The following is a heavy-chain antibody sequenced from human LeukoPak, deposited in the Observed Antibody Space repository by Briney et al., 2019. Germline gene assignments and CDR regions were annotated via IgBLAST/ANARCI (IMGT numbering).Heavy chain of an antibody. J-gene: IGHJ4*02. CDR1: GYTFTSYD. V-gene: IGHV1-8*01. CDR2: MNPNSGNT. CDR3: ASGRYCSGGSCYAVDGGFDY. Sequence: ASVKVSCKASGYTFTSYDINWVRQATGQGLEWMGWMNPNSGNTGYAQKFQGRVTMTTDTSTSTAYMELRSLTSEDTAVYYCASGRYCSGGSCYAVDGGFDYWGQGTLVTVSS. D-gene: IGHD2-15*01.